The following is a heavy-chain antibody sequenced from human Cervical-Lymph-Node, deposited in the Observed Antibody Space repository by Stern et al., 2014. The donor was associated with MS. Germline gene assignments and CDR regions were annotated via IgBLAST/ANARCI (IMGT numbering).Heavy chain of an antibody. J-gene: IGHJ2*01. CDR2: IYLGDSET. CDR1: GYSFTRDW. D-gene: IGHD6-19*01. CDR3: VRLPDSGGWYGIWYFDL. V-gene: IGHV5-51*03. Sequence: VQLVESGAEVKKPGESLKISCKGSGYSFTRDWIGWVRQTPGKGLEWMGIIYLGDSETRYSPSFQGQVTISADKSISTAYLQWSSLKASDTAMYYCVRLPDSGGWYGIWYFDLWGRGTLVTVSS.